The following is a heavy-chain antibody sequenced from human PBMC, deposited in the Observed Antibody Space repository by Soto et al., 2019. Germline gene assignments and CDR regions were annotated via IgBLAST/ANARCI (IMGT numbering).Heavy chain of an antibody. J-gene: IGHJ6*03. Sequence: PGGSLRLSCAASGFTVSSNYMSWVRQAPGKGLEWVSVIYSGGSTYYADSVKGRFTISRDNSKNTLYLQMNSLRAEDTAVYYCARAPGIVVPTIIDYYYHYYMDVWGKGTTVTVSS. D-gene: IGHD6-19*01. CDR3: ARAPGIVVPTIIDYYYHYYMDV. V-gene: IGHV3-66*01. CDR2: IYSGGST. CDR1: GFTVSSNY.